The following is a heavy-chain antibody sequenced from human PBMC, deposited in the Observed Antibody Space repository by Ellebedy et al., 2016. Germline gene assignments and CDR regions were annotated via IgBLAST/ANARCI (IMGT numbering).Heavy chain of an antibody. V-gene: IGHV3-23*01. D-gene: IGHD4-11*01. CDR2: ISASDDRT. Sequence: GGSLRLXXAASGFTFSNHAMIWVRQAPGKGLEWVSVISASDDRTYYADSVKGRFTISRDNSKNTLFLQMSSLRAEDTAVYYCAILLQFWHNFDYWGQGTLVTVSS. J-gene: IGHJ4*02. CDR3: AILLQFWHNFDY. CDR1: GFTFSNHA.